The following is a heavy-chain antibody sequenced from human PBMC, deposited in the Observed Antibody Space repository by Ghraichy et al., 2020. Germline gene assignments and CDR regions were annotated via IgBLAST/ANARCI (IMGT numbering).Heavy chain of an antibody. CDR1: GFSFSSYC. J-gene: IGHJ6*02. CDR2: IWYDGNKE. CDR3: ASITIFGVVPTPNGMYS. V-gene: IGHV3-33*03. D-gene: IGHD3-3*01. Sequence: GGSLRLSCVASGFSFSSYCMHWVRQAPGKGLEWVAVIWYDGNKEYYADSVKGRFTIPRDNSENTLDRQMRSLRADDTAVYYCASITIFGVVPTPNGMYSWGQGTTVTVSS.